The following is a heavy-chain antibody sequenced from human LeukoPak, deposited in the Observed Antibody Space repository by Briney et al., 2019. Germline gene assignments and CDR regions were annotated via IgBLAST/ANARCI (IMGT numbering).Heavy chain of an antibody. V-gene: IGHV4-61*02. D-gene: IGHD5-12*01. CDR2: IYTSGST. Sequence: PSETLSLTCTVSGGSISSGSYYWSWIRQPAGKGLEWIGRIYTSGSTNYNPSLKSRVTISVDTSKNQFSLKLSSVTAADTAVYYCARDRGYSGYTAWGQGTLVTVSS. CDR3: ARDRGYSGYTA. CDR1: GGSISSGSYY. J-gene: IGHJ5*02.